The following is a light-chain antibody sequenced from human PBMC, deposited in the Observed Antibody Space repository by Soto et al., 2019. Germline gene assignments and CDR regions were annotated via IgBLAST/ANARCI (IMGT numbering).Light chain of an antibody. J-gene: IGKJ2*01. V-gene: IGKV1-33*01. CDR2: DAS. CDR1: QDVRNY. Sequence: DIQMTQSPSSLSASVGDRVTITCQASQDVRNYLNWYQQKPGKAPKLLIYDASNLETGVPSRFGGSGSGTDFTFTISSLQPEDIATYYCQQYDNLPPYTFVQGTKLEIK. CDR3: QQYDNLPPYT.